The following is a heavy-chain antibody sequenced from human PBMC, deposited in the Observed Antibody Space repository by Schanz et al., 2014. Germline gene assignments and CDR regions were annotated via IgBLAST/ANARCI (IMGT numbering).Heavy chain of an antibody. V-gene: IGHV3-23*04. CDR2: ISGSGGST. CDR1: GFIVRSNY. Sequence: EVQLVESGGGLVQPGGSLRLSCAVSGFIVRSNYMTWVRQAPGKGLEWVSAISGSGGSTYYADSVKGRFTISRDNSKNTLYLQMNSLRAEDTAVYYCTTDNGHFAFDFWGQGTMVTVSS. CDR3: TTDNGHFAFDF. J-gene: IGHJ3*01. D-gene: IGHD2-8*01.